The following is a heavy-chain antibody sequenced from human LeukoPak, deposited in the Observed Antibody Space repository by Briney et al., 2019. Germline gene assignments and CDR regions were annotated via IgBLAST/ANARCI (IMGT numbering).Heavy chain of an antibody. V-gene: IGHV3-23*01. Sequence: PGGSLRLSCEASGFTFSSYAMTWVRQAPGKGLEWVSGICGSGDSTYYADSVKGRFTISRDNSKKTLYLQMSSLRAEDTAVYYCAKEPRYSSSNYYYYYMDVWGKGTTVTVSS. CDR3: AKEPRYSSSNYYYYYMDV. CDR1: GFTFSSYA. D-gene: IGHD6-6*01. CDR2: ICGSGDST. J-gene: IGHJ6*03.